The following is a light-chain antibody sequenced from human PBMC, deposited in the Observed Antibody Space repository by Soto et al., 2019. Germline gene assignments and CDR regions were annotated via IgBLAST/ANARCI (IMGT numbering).Light chain of an antibody. CDR3: QQYHIYSGT. CDR1: QSISSW. Sequence: DIQMTQSPSTLSASVGDRVTITCRASQSISSWLAWYQQKPGKAPKLLIYAASTLASGVPSRFSGSGSGTEFTLTINSLQPDDFATYYCQQYHIYSGTFGQGTKVDIK. J-gene: IGKJ1*01. V-gene: IGKV1-5*01. CDR2: AAS.